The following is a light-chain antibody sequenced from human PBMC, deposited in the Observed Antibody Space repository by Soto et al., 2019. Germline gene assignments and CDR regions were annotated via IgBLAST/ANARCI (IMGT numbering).Light chain of an antibody. CDR1: QTVRSSY. CDR3: QQYGDSIT. J-gene: IGKJ4*01. V-gene: IGKV3-20*01. CDR2: GAF. Sequence: IFLTQSPGSLSLSSGERATLFCRASQTVRSSYLAWYQQRPGQTPKLLIYGAFNRAIGIPDRFSGSESGRDYNLTISRLDPEDSAVYYCQQYGDSITFGGGTKVEI.